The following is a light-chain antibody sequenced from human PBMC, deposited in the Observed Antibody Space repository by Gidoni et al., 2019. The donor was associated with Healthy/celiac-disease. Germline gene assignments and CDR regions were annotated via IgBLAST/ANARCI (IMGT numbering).Light chain of an antibody. Sequence: EILMTQSPATLSVSPGERATLSCRASHSVRSNLAWYQQKPGQTPRVLIYGASTRATGIPARFSGSGSGTELTLTISSLQSEDFAVYCCQQYNNWPGTFGPGTKVDIK. J-gene: IGKJ3*01. V-gene: IGKV3-15*01. CDR1: HSVRSN. CDR3: QQYNNWPGT. CDR2: GAS.